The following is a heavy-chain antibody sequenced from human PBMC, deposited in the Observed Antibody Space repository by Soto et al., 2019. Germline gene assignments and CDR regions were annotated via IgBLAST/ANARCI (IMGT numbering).Heavy chain of an antibody. CDR1: GYTFTSYA. J-gene: IGHJ3*02. D-gene: IGHD3-22*01. CDR2: INAGNGNT. V-gene: IGHV1-3*01. CDR3: AREWTYYYDSSGSQNAFDI. Sequence: ASVKVSCKTSGYTFTSYAMHWVRQAPGQRLEWMGWINAGNGNTRYSQKFQGRVTITRDTSASTAYMELSSLRSEDTAVYYCAREWTYYYDSSGSQNAFDIWGQGTMVTV.